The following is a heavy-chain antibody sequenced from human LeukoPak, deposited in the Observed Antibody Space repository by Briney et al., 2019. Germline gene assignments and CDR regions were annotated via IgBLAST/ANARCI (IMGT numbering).Heavy chain of an antibody. Sequence: GGSLRLSRAASGFTFRNDWMSWVRQAPGKGLEWVANVKQDGSEKDYVDCVKGRFTISRDNAKNLLCLQMNSLRTEDTAVYYCSRVGPGGAGAFDYWGQGTLVTVSS. V-gene: IGHV3-7*01. D-gene: IGHD6-13*01. J-gene: IGHJ4*02. CDR3: SRVGPGGAGAFDY. CDR1: GFTFRNDW. CDR2: VKQDGSEK.